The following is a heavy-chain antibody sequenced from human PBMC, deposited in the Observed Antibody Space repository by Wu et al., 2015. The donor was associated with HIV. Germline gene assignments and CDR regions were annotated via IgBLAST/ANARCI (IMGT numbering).Heavy chain of an antibody. CDR1: GETFGTYA. CDR2: FSPFFGTT. D-gene: IGHD6-6*01. V-gene: IGHV1-69*14. CDR3: ARVVDSSSSFDY. Sequence: QVQLLQSGAEVKKPGSSVKVSCKASGETFGTYAVSWVRQAPGQGLEWMGGFSPFFGTTHYAQKFQGRVNFSADISTSTAYMEMSSLKSEDTAFYYCARVVDSSSSFDYWGQGTLVTVSS. J-gene: IGHJ4*02.